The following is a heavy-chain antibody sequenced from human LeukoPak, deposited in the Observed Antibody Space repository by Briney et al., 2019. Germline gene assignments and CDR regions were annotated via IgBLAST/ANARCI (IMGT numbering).Heavy chain of an antibody. J-gene: IGHJ4*02. CDR3: ARGVWFGELDY. D-gene: IGHD3-10*01. Sequence: SETLSLTCSVSGGSITNYHWSWIRQPPGKRLEWIGYIYYSGSTYYNPSLKSRVTISVDTSKNQFSLKLSSVTAAATAVYYCARGVWFGELDYWGQGALVTVSS. V-gene: IGHV4-59*12. CDR2: IYYSGST. CDR1: GGSITNYH.